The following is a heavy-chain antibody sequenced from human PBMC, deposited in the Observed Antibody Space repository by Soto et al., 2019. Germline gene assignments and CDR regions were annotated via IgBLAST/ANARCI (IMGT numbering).Heavy chain of an antibody. CDR1: GYTFTSYG. Sequence: GASVKVSCKASGYTFTSYGISWVRQAPGQGLEWMGWISAYNGNTNYAQKLQGRVTMTTDTSTSTAYMELRSLRSDDTAVYYCATDYYDGSGYYYKPHPLDYWGQGTLVTVSS. CDR3: ATDYYDGSGYYYKPHPLDY. CDR2: ISAYNGNT. D-gene: IGHD3-22*01. V-gene: IGHV1-18*01. J-gene: IGHJ4*02.